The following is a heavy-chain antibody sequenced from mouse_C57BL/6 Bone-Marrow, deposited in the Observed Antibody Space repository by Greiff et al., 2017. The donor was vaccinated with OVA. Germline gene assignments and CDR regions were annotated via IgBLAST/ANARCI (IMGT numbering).Heavy chain of an antibody. CDR3: ASAVFAY. V-gene: IGHV1-50*01. CDR1: GYTFTSYW. CDR2: IDPSDSYT. Sequence: VQLQQPGAELVKPGASVKLSCTASGYTFTSYWMQWVKQRPGQGLEWIGEIDPSDSYTNYNQKFKGKATLTVDTSSSTAYMQLNSLTSEDSAVYYCASAVFAYWGQGTLVTVSA. J-gene: IGHJ3*01.